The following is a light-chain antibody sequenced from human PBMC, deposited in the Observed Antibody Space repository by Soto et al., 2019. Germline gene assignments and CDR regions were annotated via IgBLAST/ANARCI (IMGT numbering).Light chain of an antibody. Sequence: QSVLTQPPSVSGAPGQRVTISCTGCSSNIGAGYDVHWYQQLPGTAPKLLIYGNSNRPSGVPDRFSGSKSGTSASLAITGLQAEHEADYYCHSYASSLTGVVFAAGTKLTVL. CDR3: HSYASSLTGVV. CDR1: SSNIGAGYD. J-gene: IGLJ2*01. CDR2: GNS. V-gene: IGLV1-40*01.